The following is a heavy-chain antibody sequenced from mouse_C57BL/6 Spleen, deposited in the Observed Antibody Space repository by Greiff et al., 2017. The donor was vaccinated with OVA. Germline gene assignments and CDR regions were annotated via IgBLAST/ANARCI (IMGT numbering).Heavy chain of an antibody. Sequence: EVQRVESGGGLVKPGGSLKLSCAASGFTFSSYAMSWVRQTPEQRLEWVATISDGGSYTYYPDNVKGRFTISRDNAKNNLYLQMSHLKSEDTAMYYCARFYYYGRSYAMDYWGQGTSVTVSS. CDR1: GFTFSSYA. D-gene: IGHD1-1*01. CDR3: ARFYYYGRSYAMDY. V-gene: IGHV5-4*01. CDR2: ISDGGSYT. J-gene: IGHJ4*01.